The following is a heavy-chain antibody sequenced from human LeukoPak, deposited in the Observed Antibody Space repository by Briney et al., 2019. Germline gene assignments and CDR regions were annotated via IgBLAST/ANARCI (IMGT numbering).Heavy chain of an antibody. CDR3: ARAPPPHDAFDI. Sequence: ASVKVSCKASGYTFTSYAMHWVRQAPGQRLEWMGWINAGNGNTKYSQKFQGRVTITRDTSASTAYMELSSLRSEDTAVYYYARAPPPHDAFDIWGQGTMVTVSS. V-gene: IGHV1-3*01. J-gene: IGHJ3*02. CDR2: INAGNGNT. CDR1: GYTFTSYA.